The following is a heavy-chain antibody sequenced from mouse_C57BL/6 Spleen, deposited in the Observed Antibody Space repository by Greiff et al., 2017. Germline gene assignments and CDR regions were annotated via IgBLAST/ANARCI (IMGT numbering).Heavy chain of an antibody. Sequence: QVQLQQPGAELVKPGASVKLSCKASGYTFTSYWMHWVKQRPGQGLEWIGMIHPNSGSTNYNEKFKRKATLTVDKPSCTAYMQLSSLTSEDSAVYYCARYGSSYNYWGQGTTLTVSS. CDR1: GYTFTSYW. CDR2: IHPNSGST. CDR3: ARYGSSYNY. V-gene: IGHV1-64*01. J-gene: IGHJ2*01. D-gene: IGHD1-1*01.